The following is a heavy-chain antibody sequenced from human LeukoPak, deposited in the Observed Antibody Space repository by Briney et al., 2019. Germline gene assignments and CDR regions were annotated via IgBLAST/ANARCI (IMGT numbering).Heavy chain of an antibody. CDR1: GSTFKNNA. D-gene: IGHD6-19*01. J-gene: IGHJ4*02. CDR3: ARLYSSGWYPDY. Sequence: GGSLRLSCAASGSTFKNNAMTWVRQAPGKGLEWVSAINGGGDDTEYADSVKGRFTISRANSKNTLYLQMNSLRAEDTAVYYCARLYSSGWYPDYWGQGTLVTVSS. V-gene: IGHV3-23*01. CDR2: INGGGDDT.